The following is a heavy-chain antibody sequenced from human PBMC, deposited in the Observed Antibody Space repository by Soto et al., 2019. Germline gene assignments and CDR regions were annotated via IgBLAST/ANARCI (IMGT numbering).Heavy chain of an antibody. CDR1: GGSISSGYYY. Sequence: SETLSLTCTVSGGSISSGYYYWSWIRQPPGKGLEWIGYIYYSGSTYYNPSLKSRVTISVDTSKNQFSLKLSSVTAADTAVYYCARALWTTVPFFDYWGQGTLVTVS. CDR3: ARALWTTVPFFDY. CDR2: IYYSGST. D-gene: IGHD4-17*01. V-gene: IGHV4-30-4*01. J-gene: IGHJ4*02.